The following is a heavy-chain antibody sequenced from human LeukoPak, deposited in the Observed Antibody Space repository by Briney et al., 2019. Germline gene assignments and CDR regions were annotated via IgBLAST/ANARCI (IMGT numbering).Heavy chain of an antibody. D-gene: IGHD6-19*01. V-gene: IGHV4-39*01. CDR3: ARQSSGWSFDY. Sequence: SETLSLTCTVSGGSISSSSYYWGWIRQPPGKWLEWIGSIYYSGSTYYNPSLKSRVTISVDTSKNQFSLKLSSVTAADTAVYYCARQSSGWSFDYWGQGTLVTVSS. CDR2: IYYSGST. J-gene: IGHJ4*02. CDR1: GGSISSSSYY.